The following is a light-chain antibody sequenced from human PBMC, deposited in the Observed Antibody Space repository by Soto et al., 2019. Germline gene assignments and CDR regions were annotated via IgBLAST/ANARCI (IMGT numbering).Light chain of an antibody. Sequence: EIVLTQSPATLSLSPGERATLSCRASQSVSSYLAWYQQKPGQAPRLLIYDASNRATGIPARFSGSGSGTDFTLTISSLEPEDFAVYYCQQRSNWGHTFGQGTKLESK. CDR1: QSVSSY. V-gene: IGKV3-11*01. J-gene: IGKJ2*01. CDR3: QQRSNWGHT. CDR2: DAS.